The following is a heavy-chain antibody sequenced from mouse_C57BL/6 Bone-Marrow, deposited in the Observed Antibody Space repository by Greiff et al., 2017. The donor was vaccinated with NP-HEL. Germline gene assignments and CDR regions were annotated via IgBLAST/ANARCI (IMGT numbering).Heavy chain of an antibody. CDR1: GYTFTSYW. CDR2: IDPSDSYT. CDR3: ARPLYYGSYVDAMDY. J-gene: IGHJ4*01. D-gene: IGHD2-1*01. Sequence: QVQLQQPGAELVRPGTSVKLSCKASGYTFTSYWMHWVKQRPGQGLEWIGVIDPSDSYTNYNQKFKGKATLTVDTSSSTAYMQLSSLTSEDSAVYYCARPLYYGSYVDAMDYWGQGTSVTVSA. V-gene: IGHV1-59*01.